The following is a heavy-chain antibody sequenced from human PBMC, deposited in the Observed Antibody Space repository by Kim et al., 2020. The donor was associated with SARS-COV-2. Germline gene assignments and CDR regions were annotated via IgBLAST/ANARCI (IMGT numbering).Heavy chain of an antibody. CDR3: ARQGGYCSSTSCYSYYFAS. D-gene: IGHD2-2*01. CDR1: GGSISSSSYY. CDR2: IYYSGST. J-gene: IGHJ4*02. V-gene: IGHV4-39*01. Sequence: SETLSLTCTVSGGSISSSSYYWGWIRQPPGKGLEWIGSIYYSGSTYYNPSLKSRVTISVDTSKNQFSLKLSSVTAADTAVYYCARQGGYCSSTSCYSYYFASSGQAPLVTVSS.